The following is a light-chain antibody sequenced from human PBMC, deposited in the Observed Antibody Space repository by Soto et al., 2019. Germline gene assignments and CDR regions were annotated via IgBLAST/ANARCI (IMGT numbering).Light chain of an antibody. J-gene: IGKJ1*01. CDR3: QQYNSFWT. CDR2: DAS. V-gene: IGKV1-5*01. CDR1: QSISSW. Sequence: DIQMTQSPSTLSASVGDRVTITCRASQSISSWLAWYQQKPGKAPKLLIYDASSLESGVPSRFSGSGSGTEFTLTISSLQPDDFAPYYCQQYNSFWTFGQGIKVEIX.